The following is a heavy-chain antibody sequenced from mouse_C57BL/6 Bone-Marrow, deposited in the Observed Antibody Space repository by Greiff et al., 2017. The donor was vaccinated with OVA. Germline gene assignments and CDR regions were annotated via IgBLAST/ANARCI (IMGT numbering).Heavy chain of an antibody. CDR2: IHPNSGST. D-gene: IGHD1-1*01. CDR3: ASLLRYPDWYFDV. V-gene: IGHV1-64*01. J-gene: IGHJ1*03. Sequence: VQLQQPGAELVKPGASVKLSCKASGYTFTSYWMHWVKQRPGQGLEWIGMIHPNSGSTNYNEKFKSKATLTVDKSSSTAYMQLSSLTSEDSAVYYCASLLRYPDWYFDVWGTGTTVTVSS. CDR1: GYTFTSYW.